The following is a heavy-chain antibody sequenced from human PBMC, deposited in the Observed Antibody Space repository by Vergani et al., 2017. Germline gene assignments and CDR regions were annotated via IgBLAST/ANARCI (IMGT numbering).Heavy chain of an antibody. CDR2: IQFDGSNK. CDR1: GFTLSNYD. Sequence: QVQLVESGGGVVQRGGSLRLSCATSGFTLSNYDMQWIRQGPGKGLEFVAFIQFDGSNKYYADSVKGRFTLSRDSSKNTLYLQMNSLRTDDTATYYCAKHFRGWGIDYWGQGTQVIVSS. V-gene: IGHV3-30*02. J-gene: IGHJ4*02. D-gene: IGHD3-16*01. CDR3: AKHFRGWGIDY.